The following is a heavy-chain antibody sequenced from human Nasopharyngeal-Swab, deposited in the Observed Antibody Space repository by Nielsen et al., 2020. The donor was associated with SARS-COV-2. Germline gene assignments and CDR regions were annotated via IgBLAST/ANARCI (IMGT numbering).Heavy chain of an antibody. D-gene: IGHD1-26*01. CDR3: ASPGQWELPYPDYYGMDV. Sequence: SVKVSCKASGGTFSSYAISWVRQAPGQGLEWMGGIIPIFGKANYAQKFQGRVTITADESTSTAYMELSSLRSEDTAVYYCASPGQWELPYPDYYGMDVWGQGTTVTVSS. CDR2: IIPIFGKA. CDR1: GGTFSSYA. V-gene: IGHV1-69*13. J-gene: IGHJ6*02.